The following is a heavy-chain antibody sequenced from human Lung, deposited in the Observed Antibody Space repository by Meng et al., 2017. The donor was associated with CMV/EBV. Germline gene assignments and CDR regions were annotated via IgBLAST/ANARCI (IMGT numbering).Heavy chain of an antibody. D-gene: IGHD6-6*01. V-gene: IGHV3-30*02. J-gene: IGHJ4*02. CDR2: IRYDGSNK. Sequence: SGFTFRSYGMHWVRQAPGKGLEWVAFIRYDGSNKYYADSVKGRFTISRDNSKNTLYLQMNSLRAEDTAVYYCAKDRDKYSSSGSGGYWGQGTLVTVSS. CDR3: AKDRDKYSSSGSGGY. CDR1: GFTFRSYG.